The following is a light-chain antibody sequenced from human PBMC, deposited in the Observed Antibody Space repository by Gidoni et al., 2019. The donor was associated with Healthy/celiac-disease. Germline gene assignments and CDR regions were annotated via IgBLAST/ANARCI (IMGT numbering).Light chain of an antibody. CDR1: QSISSY. CDR2: AAS. CDR3: QQSYSRT. V-gene: IGKV1-39*01. Sequence: DIQMTQSPSSLSASVGDRVTITCRASQSISSYLNWYQQKPGKAPKLLIYAASSLQRGVPSRFSGSGSGTDFTLTISSLQPEDFATYYCQQSYSRTFGQGTKVEIK. J-gene: IGKJ1*01.